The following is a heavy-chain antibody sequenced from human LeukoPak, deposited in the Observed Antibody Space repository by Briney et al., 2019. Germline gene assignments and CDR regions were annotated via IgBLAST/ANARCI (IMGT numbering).Heavy chain of an antibody. V-gene: IGHV3-30*18. J-gene: IGHJ4*02. CDR1: GFTFSNYG. Sequence: GGSLRLSCAASGFTFSNYGIHWVRQAPGKGLEWVAVISYDGNNKYYADSVKGRFTISRDNSKNTLYLQMNSLRAEDTAVYYCAKVPYSGSYLDYWGQGTLVTVSS. CDR2: ISYDGNNK. D-gene: IGHD1-26*01. CDR3: AKVPYSGSYLDY.